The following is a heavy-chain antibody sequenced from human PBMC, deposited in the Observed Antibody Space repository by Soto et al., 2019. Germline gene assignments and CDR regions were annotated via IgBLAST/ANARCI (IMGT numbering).Heavy chain of an antibody. V-gene: IGHV4-59*01. CDR3: ARAEDYDFWSGPPKYFDN. CDR1: GVSISSYY. J-gene: IGHJ4*02. D-gene: IGHD3-3*01. Sequence: PAETLALTCTVSGVSISSYYWSWIRQPPGKGLEWIGYIYYSGSTNYNPSLKSRVTISVDTSKNQSSLKLSSVTAADTAVYYCARAEDYDFWSGPPKYFDNWGQGTQVTVSS. CDR2: IYYSGST.